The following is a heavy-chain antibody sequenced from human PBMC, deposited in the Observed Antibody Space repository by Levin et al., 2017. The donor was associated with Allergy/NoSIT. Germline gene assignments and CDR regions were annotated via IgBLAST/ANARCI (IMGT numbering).Heavy chain of an antibody. CDR1: GGSISSYH. Sequence: SETLSLTCIVSGGSISSYHWSWIRQPPGKGLEWIGYIYYTGSTDYNPSLRSRVTISMDTSKSQFSLTLNSVTAADTAVYYCARDRVVASSGTYYYYGMAVWGRGSTVTVSS. J-gene: IGHJ6*02. CDR3: ARDRVVASSGTYYYYGMAV. V-gene: IGHV4-59*01. CDR2: IYYTGST. D-gene: IGHD2-15*01.